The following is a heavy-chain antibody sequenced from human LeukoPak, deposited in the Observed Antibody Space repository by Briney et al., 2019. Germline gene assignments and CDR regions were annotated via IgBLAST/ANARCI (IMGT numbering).Heavy chain of an antibody. Sequence: PGGFLRLSXAASGFTFSDYYMSWIRQAPGKGLEWVSYVSSSGSTIYYADSVKGRFTISRDNAKNSLYLQMNSLRAEDTAVYYCASGVAAAEDYWGQGTLVTVSS. J-gene: IGHJ4*02. CDR2: VSSSGSTI. D-gene: IGHD6-13*01. CDR1: GFTFSDYY. CDR3: ASGVAAAEDY. V-gene: IGHV3-11*04.